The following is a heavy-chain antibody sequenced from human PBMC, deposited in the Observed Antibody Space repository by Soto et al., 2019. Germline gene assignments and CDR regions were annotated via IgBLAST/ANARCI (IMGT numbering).Heavy chain of an antibody. CDR3: ARCIQQDYYYGMDV. CDR2: ISADNGNT. D-gene: IGHD5-18*01. J-gene: IGHJ6*02. Sequence: QAQLVQSGAEVKKPGASVKDSCKASGYTFYSHSISWVRQAPGQGLEWMGRISADNGNTNYAQKFRGRVTMTTDTSTSTVYMELRNLRSDDTAVYYCARCIQQDYYYGMDVWGQGTTVTVSS. V-gene: IGHV1-18*01. CDR1: GYTFYSHS.